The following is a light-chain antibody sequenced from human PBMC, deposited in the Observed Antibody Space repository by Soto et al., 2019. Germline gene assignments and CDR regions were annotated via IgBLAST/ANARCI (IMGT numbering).Light chain of an antibody. CDR1: QTLLHSNGYNY. V-gene: IGKV2-28*01. J-gene: IGKJ4*01. CDR3: MQALQTPT. CDR2: LGS. Sequence: IVMTQSPPSLPVTPGEPASFSCRSSQTLLHSNGYNYLDWYLQKPGQSPQLLIYLGSNRASGVPDRFSGSGSGTDFTLKISRVEAEDVGVYYCMQALQTPTFGGGTKVDIK.